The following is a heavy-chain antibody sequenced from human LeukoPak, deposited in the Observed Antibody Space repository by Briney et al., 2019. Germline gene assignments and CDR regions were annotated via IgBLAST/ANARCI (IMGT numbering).Heavy chain of an antibody. D-gene: IGHD2-21*02. Sequence: SETLSLTCTVSGGSISSYYWSWVWQPPGKGLEWIGYIYYSGSTNYNPSLKSRVTISVDTSKNQFSLNLSSVTAADTAVYDCACLPVVVTASSDYWGQGTLVTVSS. CDR2: IYYSGST. V-gene: IGHV4-59*08. CDR1: GGSISSYY. J-gene: IGHJ4*02. CDR3: ACLPVVVTASSDY.